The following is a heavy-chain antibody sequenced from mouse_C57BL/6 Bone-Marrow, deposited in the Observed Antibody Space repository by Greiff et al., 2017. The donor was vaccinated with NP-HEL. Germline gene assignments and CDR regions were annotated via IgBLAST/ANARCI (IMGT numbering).Heavy chain of an antibody. CDR1: GYTFTDYY. Sequence: EVQLQQSGPVLVKPGASVKMSCKASGYTFTDYYMNWVKQSHGKSLEWIGVINPYNGGTSYNQKFKGKATLTVDKSSSTAYMELNSLTSEDSAVYYCAAYYYGSSHWYFEVWGTGTTVTVSS. D-gene: IGHD1-1*01. V-gene: IGHV1-19*01. CDR3: AAYYYGSSHWYFEV. J-gene: IGHJ1*03. CDR2: INPYNGGT.